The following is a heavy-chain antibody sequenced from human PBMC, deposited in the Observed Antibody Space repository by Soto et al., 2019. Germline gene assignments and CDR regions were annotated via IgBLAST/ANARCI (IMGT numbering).Heavy chain of an antibody. D-gene: IGHD2-15*01. CDR3: ARSRYCSGGSCWAGWFDP. CDR1: GGSISSYY. J-gene: IGHJ5*02. V-gene: IGHV4-59*01. Sequence: QVQLQESGPGLVKPSETLSLTCTVSGGSISSYYWSWIRQPPGKGLEWIGYIYYSGSTNYNPSLKRRVTISVDTSKNQFSLKLSSVTAADTAVYYCARSRYCSGGSCWAGWFDPWGQGTLVTVSS. CDR2: IYYSGST.